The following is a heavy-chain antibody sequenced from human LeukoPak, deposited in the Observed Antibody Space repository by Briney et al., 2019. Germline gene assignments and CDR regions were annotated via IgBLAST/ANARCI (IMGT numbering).Heavy chain of an antibody. D-gene: IGHD3-10*01. J-gene: IGHJ4*02. Sequence: ASVKVSCKASGGTFSSYTITWVRQAPGQGLEWMGGIIPIFGSANYAQKFQDRVTITADESTSTAYMELSSLRSEDTAVYYCATATMVRDVHFDYWGQGTLVTVSS. CDR1: GGTFSSYT. CDR3: ATATMVRDVHFDY. CDR2: IIPIFGSA. V-gene: IGHV1-69*01.